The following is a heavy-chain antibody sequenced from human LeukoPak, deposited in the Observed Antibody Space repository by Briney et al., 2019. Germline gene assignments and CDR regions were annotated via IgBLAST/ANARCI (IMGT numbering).Heavy chain of an antibody. CDR2: IPATSSRT. Sequence: PGGSLRLSCAASVFTFISYGMSWVRQPPGKGLGWVSAIPATSSRTHAADSVQGRFPISRDNSKNTLYLQMNSLRPEDTGIYYCGKMFESGTYNNLFHYWGQGTLVTVSS. CDR3: GKMFESGTYNNLFHY. J-gene: IGHJ4*02. D-gene: IGHD3-10*01. V-gene: IGHV3-23*01. CDR1: VFTFISYG.